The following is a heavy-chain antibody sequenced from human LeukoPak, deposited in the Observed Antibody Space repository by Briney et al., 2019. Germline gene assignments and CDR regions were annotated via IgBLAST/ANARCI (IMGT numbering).Heavy chain of an antibody. CDR2: IIPMFGIA. CDR3: ARDRPYTGGWRGFDY. V-gene: IGHV1-69*01. D-gene: IGHD6-19*01. J-gene: IGHJ4*02. Sequence: SVKVSCKASGGTFSRYAISWVRQAPGQGLDWMGGIIPMFGIANYAQKFQGRVTITADESTSTAYMELSSLRSEDTAVYYCARDRPYTGGWRGFDYWGQGTLVTVSS. CDR1: GGTFSRYA.